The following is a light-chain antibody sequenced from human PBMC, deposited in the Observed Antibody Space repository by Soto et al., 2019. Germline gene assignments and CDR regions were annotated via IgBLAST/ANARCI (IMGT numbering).Light chain of an antibody. V-gene: IGKV1-39*01. CDR3: QQNYMTPWT. J-gene: IGKJ1*01. CDR2: DAS. CDR1: QSISTF. Sequence: DIQLTQSPASLSASVGDRVIITCRASQSISTFLNWYQVKPGRAPKLLVFDASSRQGWVPSRIRGSGSATKFTLTITDLQPEDFATYYCQQNYMTPWTFGQGTTVDI.